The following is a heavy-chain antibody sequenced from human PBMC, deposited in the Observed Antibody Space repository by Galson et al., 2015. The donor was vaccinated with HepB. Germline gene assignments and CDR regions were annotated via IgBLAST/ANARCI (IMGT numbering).Heavy chain of an antibody. D-gene: IGHD1-26*01. V-gene: IGHV3-30-3*01. CDR2: ISYDGSNK. J-gene: IGHJ6*03. CDR3: ARDRGSYSYYYYYMDV. CDR1: GFTFSSYA. Sequence: SLRLSCAASGFTFSSYAMHWVRQAPGKGLEWVAVISYDGSNKYYADSVKGRFTISRDNSKNTLYLQMNSLRAEDTAVYYCARDRGSYSYYYYYMDVWGKGTTITVSS.